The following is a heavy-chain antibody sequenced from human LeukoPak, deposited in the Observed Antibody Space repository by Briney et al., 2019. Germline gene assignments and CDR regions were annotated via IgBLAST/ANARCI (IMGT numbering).Heavy chain of an antibody. CDR1: GGSISSGASY. V-gene: IGHV4-30-4*08. Sequence: PSETLSLTCTVSGGSISSGASYWSWIRQPPGKGLEWIGYIYYSGSTYYNPSLKSRVTISVDTSKNQFSLKLSSVTAADTAVYYCARAGGSSGWYAGFLDYWGQGTLVTVSS. CDR2: IYYSGST. CDR3: ARAGGSSGWYAGFLDY. J-gene: IGHJ4*02. D-gene: IGHD6-19*01.